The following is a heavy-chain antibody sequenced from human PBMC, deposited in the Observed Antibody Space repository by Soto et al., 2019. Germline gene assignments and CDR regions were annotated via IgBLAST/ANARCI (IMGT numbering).Heavy chain of an antibody. CDR3: ARVRIVGAREIDF. CDR1: GYTFNRHG. V-gene: IGHV1-18*04. Sequence: QVHLVQSGGEVKKPGASVKVSCKASGYTFNRHGITWVRQAPGQGLEWMGWISGYNGDINYEQKFQGRVPLSSNTLTSTVYLELKSLRFDDTAVYSCARVRIVGAREIDFWGQGTLVTVSS. J-gene: IGHJ4*02. CDR2: ISGYNGDI. D-gene: IGHD1-26*01.